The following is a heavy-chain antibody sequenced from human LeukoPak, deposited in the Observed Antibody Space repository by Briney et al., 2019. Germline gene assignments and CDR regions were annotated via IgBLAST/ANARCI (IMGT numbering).Heavy chain of an antibody. V-gene: IGHV3-33*06. J-gene: IGHJ4*02. D-gene: IGHD5-18*01. CDR3: AKTLTVMVGFSPDY. Sequence: GGSLRLSCAASGFTFSNYGMHWVRQAPGKGLEWVALIWCDGSNKCYADSVKGRFTISRDNSKNTLYLQMNSLRDEDTAVYYCAKTLTVMVGFSPDYWGQGTLVTVSS. CDR1: GFTFSNYG. CDR2: IWCDGSNK.